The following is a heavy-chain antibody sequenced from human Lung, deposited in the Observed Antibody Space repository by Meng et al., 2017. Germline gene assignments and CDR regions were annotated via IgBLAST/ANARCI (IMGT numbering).Heavy chain of an antibody. CDR1: GGSFIDYY. CDR2: INHSGST. CDR3: ARGPTTMAHDFDY. V-gene: IGHV4-34*01. J-gene: IGHJ4*02. Sequence: QLQLQQWGAGLLKPSETLSLTCVVSGGSFIDYYWSWIRQPPGKGLEWIGEINHSGSTNYNPSLESRATISVDTSQNNLSLKLSSVTAADSAVYYCARGPTTMAHDFDYWGQGTLVTVSS. D-gene: IGHD4-11*01.